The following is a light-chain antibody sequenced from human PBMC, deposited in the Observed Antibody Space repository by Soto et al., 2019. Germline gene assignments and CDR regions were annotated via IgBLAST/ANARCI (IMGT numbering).Light chain of an antibody. Sequence: EIVLTQSPATLSLSPGERAALSCRASQSVSSYLAWYQQKPGQAPRLLIYDASKRAPGIPARFTGSGSGTDFTLTISSLEPEDFAVYFCQQRSNSPSTFGGGTKLEI. CDR3: QQRSNSPST. V-gene: IGKV3-11*01. J-gene: IGKJ4*01. CDR2: DAS. CDR1: QSVSSY.